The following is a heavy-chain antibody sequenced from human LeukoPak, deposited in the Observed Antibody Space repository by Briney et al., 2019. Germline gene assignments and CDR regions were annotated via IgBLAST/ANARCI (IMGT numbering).Heavy chain of an antibody. CDR2: INHSGST. CDR1: GGSFSGYY. J-gene: IGHJ2*01. D-gene: IGHD6-6*01. Sequence: PSETLSLTCAVYGGSFSGYYWSWIRQPPGKGLEWIGEINHSGSTNYNPSLKSRVTISVDTSKNQFSLKLSSVTAADTAVYYCARDRGLSSSSPPYYWYFDLWGRGTLVTVSS. V-gene: IGHV4-34*01. CDR3: ARDRGLSSSSPPYYWYFDL.